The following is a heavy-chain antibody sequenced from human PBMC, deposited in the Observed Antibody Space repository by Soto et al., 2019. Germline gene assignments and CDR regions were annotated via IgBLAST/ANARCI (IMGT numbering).Heavy chain of an antibody. CDR3: ARNYGGNPRDAFDI. CDR1: GGTLRSYA. Sequence: SVKVYWKACGGTLRSYAISWVRQAPGEGIEWMGGIIPIFGTANYPPQFQGRVTITADQSTSTAYMELSSLRSEDTAVYYCARNYGGNPRDAFDIWGQGTMVTVSS. D-gene: IGHD4-17*01. V-gene: IGHV1-69*13. J-gene: IGHJ3*02. CDR2: IIPIFGTA.